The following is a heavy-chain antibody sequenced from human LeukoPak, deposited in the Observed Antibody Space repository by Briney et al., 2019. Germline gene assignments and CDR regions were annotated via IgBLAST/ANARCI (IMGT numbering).Heavy chain of an antibody. CDR3: TRGDDILTGYYTPGDFQH. D-gene: IGHD3-9*01. V-gene: IGHV3-49*04. CDR1: GFTFGDYA. CDR2: IRSKAYGGTT. Sequence: GGSLRLSCTASGFTFGDYAMSWVRQAPGKWLECVGFIRSKAYGGTTEYAASVKGRFTISRDDSKSIAYLQMNSLKTEDTAVYYCTRGDDILTGYYTPGDFQHWGQGTLVTVSS. J-gene: IGHJ1*01.